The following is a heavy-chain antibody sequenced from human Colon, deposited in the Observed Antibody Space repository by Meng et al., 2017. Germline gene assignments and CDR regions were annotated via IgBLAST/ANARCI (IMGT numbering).Heavy chain of an antibody. CDR1: GDPFTNYG. V-gene: IGHV1-18*01. D-gene: IGHD5-18*01. J-gene: IGHJ4*02. CDR3: ARDQKYSFGTYFFDS. CDR2: ITAHSGST. Sequence: ASVKVSCKASGDPFTNYGISWVRQAPGQGLEWMGWITAHSGSTNYAQKFQGRVIMTTDTSTNTAYMELRSLRSDDSAVYYCARDQKYSFGTYFFDSWGQGTLVTGSS.